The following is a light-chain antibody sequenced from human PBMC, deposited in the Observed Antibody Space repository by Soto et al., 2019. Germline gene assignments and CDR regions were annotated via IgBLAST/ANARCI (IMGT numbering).Light chain of an antibody. CDR1: QAIGHS. J-gene: IGKJ1*01. V-gene: IGKV1-39*01. CDR3: QQSFASSWT. Sequence: DIQVTQSPSSLAASVGGRVTINCRTSQAIGHSGNWYQQKPGKAPNLLVYGTSTLQSGVPSRFSGSGSGTDFTLTISSAQREDFATYYCQQSFASSWTFGQGTKVEIK. CDR2: GTS.